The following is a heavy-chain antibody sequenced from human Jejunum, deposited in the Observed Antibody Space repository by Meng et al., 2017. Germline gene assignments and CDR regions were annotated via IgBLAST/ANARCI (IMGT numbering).Heavy chain of an antibody. J-gene: IGHJ4*02. D-gene: IGHD2-2*01. Sequence: GESLKISCAVSGFTFSSYWMHWVRQAPGKGLVLVAHIKSDGSSTNYADSVKGRFTISRDNARNTLYLQMNSLAAEDTAVYYCASQTSTGYWGQGTLVTVSS. CDR3: ASQTSTGY. CDR2: IKSDGSST. V-gene: IGHV3-74*01. CDR1: GFTFSSYW.